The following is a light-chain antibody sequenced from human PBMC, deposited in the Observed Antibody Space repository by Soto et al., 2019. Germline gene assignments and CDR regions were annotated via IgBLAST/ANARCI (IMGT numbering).Light chain of an antibody. CDR2: DAS. V-gene: IGKV1-5*01. CDR1: QTISSW. CDR3: QQYNSYSWT. Sequence: DIQMTPSPSTLSAFVGDTVTITCRASQTISSWLAWYQQKPGKAPKLLIYDASSLESGVPSRFSGSGSGTEFTLTISSLQPDDFATYYCQQYNSYSWTFGQGTKVDIK. J-gene: IGKJ1*01.